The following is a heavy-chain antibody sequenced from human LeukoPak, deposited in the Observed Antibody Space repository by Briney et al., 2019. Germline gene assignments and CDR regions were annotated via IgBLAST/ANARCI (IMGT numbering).Heavy chain of an antibody. V-gene: IGHV4-34*01. CDR1: GGSFSGYY. CDR2: INHSGST. D-gene: IGHD3-9*01. Sequence: SETLSLTCAVYGGSFSGYYWSWIRQPPGKGLEWIGEINHSGSTNYNPSLKSRVTISVDTSKNQFSPKLSSVTAADTAVYYCATGLRTYYDILTVYYARSGGYYFDYWGQGTLVTAS. J-gene: IGHJ4*02. CDR3: ATGLRTYYDILTVYYARSGGYYFDY.